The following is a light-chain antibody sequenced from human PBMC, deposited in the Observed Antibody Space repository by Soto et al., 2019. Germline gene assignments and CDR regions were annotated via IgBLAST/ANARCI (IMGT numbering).Light chain of an antibody. Sequence: EIVLTQSPATLSLSPGGRATLSSRASQSVSSYLAWYQQKPGQAPRLLIYDASNRATGIPARFSGSGSGTDFTLSISSLEPEDFAVYYCQQRSSRPLNTFGQGTRLEIK. V-gene: IGKV3-11*01. J-gene: IGKJ5*01. CDR1: QSVSSY. CDR2: DAS. CDR3: QQRSSRPLNT.